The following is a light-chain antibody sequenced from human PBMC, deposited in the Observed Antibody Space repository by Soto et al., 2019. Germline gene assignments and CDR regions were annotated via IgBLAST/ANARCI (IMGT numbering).Light chain of an antibody. CDR2: AAS. CDR3: LQDYNYPRT. J-gene: IGKJ2*02. CDR1: QGIRAD. Sequence: AIQMTQSPSSLSASVGDRVTISCRASQGIRADLGWYQHKPGKAPRLLIYAASSLQGGVPSRFSGTGSGTDFTLTINNLQPEDSATYYWLQDYNYPRTFGQGTKLEI. V-gene: IGKV1-6*01.